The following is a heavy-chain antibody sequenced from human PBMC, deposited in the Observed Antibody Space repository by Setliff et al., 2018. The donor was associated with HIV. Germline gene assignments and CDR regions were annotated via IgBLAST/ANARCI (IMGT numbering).Heavy chain of an antibody. J-gene: IGHJ4*02. D-gene: IGHD1-26*01. CDR2: IVPSSGRT. Sequence: GSLRLSCAASGFTFNNYAMTWVRQAPGKGLEWVSAIVPSSGRTYYADSVKGRFTLSRDISQNTMFLQMNGLRAEDTALYFCAKGAGPTTLAEPFDSWGQGTLVTVSS. CDR1: GFTFNNYA. CDR3: AKGAGPTTLAEPFDS. V-gene: IGHV3-23*01.